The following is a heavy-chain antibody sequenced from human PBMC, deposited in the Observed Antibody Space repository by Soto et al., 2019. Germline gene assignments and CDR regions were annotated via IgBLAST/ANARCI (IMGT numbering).Heavy chain of an antibody. V-gene: IGHV4-59*01. CDR2: IYNSGST. J-gene: IGHJ4*02. CDR1: GGSISSYY. Sequence: PSETLSLTCTVSGGSISSYYWSWIRQPPGKGLEWIGYIYNSGSTNYNPSLKSRVTISVDTSKNQVSLKLSSVTAADTAVYYCARVCKPWLRFGYWGQGTLVTVSS. CDR3: ARVCKPWLRFGY. D-gene: IGHD5-12*01.